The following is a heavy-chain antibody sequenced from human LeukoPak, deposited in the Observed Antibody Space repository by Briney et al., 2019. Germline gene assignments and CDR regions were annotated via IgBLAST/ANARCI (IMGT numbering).Heavy chain of an antibody. J-gene: IGHJ4*02. CDR1: GFTFSNYA. Sequence: GGPLRLSCAASGFTFSNYAMSWVRQAPGKGLEWVSVIGGSGGGIYYADSVKGRFTISRDNSKNTLYLQMNSLRADDTAVYYCAKAEGDVDTNFDYWGQGTLVTVSS. CDR2: IGGSGGGI. CDR3: AKAEGDVDTNFDY. D-gene: IGHD5-18*01. V-gene: IGHV3-23*01.